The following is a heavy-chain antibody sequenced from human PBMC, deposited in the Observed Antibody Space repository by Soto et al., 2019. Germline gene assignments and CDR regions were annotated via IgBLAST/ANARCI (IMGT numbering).Heavy chain of an antibody. Sequence: GASVNVSCQASGYTFTSYAMHWVRQAPGQRLEWMGWINAGNGNTKYSQKFQGRVTITRDTSASTAYMELSSLRSEDTAVYYCARVGYGDYSFDPWGQGTLVTVSS. J-gene: IGHJ5*02. V-gene: IGHV1-3*01. CDR2: INAGNGNT. CDR1: GYTFTSYA. D-gene: IGHD4-17*01. CDR3: ARVGYGDYSFDP.